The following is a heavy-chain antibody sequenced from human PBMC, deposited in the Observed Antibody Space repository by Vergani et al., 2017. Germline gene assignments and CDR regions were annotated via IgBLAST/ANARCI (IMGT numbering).Heavy chain of an antibody. CDR1: GFTFSSYA. CDR2: ISGSGGST. D-gene: IGHD6-13*01. CDR3: AKDMGIAAIFQH. J-gene: IGHJ1*01. V-gene: IGHV3-23*01. Sequence: EVQLLESGGGLVQPGGSLRLSCAASGFTFSSYAMSWVRQAPGKGLEWVSAISGSGGSTYYADSVKGRFTISRDNSKNTRYLQMNSLRAEDTAVYDCAKDMGIAAIFQHWGQGTLVTVSS.